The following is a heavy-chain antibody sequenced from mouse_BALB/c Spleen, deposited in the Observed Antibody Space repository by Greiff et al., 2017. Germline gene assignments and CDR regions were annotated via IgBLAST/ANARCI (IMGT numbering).Heavy chain of an antibody. CDR2: ISSGGSYT. CDR3: ARAGYGSSYDYFDY. V-gene: IGHV5-9-4*01. Sequence: EVKLMESGGGLVKPGGSLKLSCAASGFTFSSYAMSWVRQSPEKRLEWVAEISSGGSYTYYPDTVTGRFTISRDNAKNTLYLEMSSLRSEDTAMYYCARAGYGSSYDYFDYWGQGTTLTVSS. D-gene: IGHD1-1*01. J-gene: IGHJ2*01. CDR1: GFTFSSYA.